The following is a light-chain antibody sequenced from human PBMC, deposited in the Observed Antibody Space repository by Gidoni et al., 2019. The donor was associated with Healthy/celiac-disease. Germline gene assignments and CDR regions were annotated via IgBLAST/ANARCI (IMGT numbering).Light chain of an antibody. CDR3: QQYDNLPTWT. CDR2: DAS. Sequence: DIQMTQSPSSLSASVGDRVTITCQASQDIRNYLNWYQQKPGKAPKLLIYDASNLETGVPSRFSGSGSGTDFTFTISSLQPEDIATYYCQQYDNLPTWTCGQGTKVEIK. V-gene: IGKV1-33*01. J-gene: IGKJ1*01. CDR1: QDIRNY.